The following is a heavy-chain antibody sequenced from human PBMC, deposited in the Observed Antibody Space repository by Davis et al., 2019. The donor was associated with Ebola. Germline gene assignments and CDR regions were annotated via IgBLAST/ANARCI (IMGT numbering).Heavy chain of an antibody. CDR1: GFTFSSYS. CDR2: ISSSSSYI. V-gene: IGHV3-21*01. Sequence: GGSLRLSCAASGFTFSSYSMNWVRQAPGKGLEWVSSISSSSSYIYYADSVKGRFTISRDNAKNSLYLQMNGLHQGPIGLPPGTLLQEHLWG. J-gene: IGHJ6*01. CDR3: TLLQEHL.